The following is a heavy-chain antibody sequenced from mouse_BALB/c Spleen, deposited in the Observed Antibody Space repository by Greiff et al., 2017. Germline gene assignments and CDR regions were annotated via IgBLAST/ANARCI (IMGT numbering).Heavy chain of an antibody. CDR1: GYTFTSYD. V-gene: IGHV1-85*01. Sequence: QVQLQQSGAELVKPGASVKLSCKASGYTFTSYDINWVRQRPEQGLEWIGWIFPGDGSTKYNEKFKGKATLTTDKSSSTAYMQLSRLTSEDSAVYFCARGATVVARNWYFDVWGAGTTVTVSS. CDR2: IFPGDGST. J-gene: IGHJ1*01. D-gene: IGHD1-1*01. CDR3: ARGATVVARNWYFDV.